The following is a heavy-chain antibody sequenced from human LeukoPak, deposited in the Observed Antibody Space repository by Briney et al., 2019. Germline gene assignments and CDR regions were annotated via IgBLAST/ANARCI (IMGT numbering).Heavy chain of an antibody. CDR2: IYPGDSDA. CDR1: GYSFSTYW. V-gene: IGHV5-51*01. D-gene: IGHD2/OR15-2a*01. CDR3: ARQLKNQYWYFDL. Sequence: PGESLKISCKGSGYSFSTYWIGWVRQMPGKGLEWMGIIYPGDSDARYSPSFQGQVTVSADKSISTAYLQWSSLKASDTAMYYCARQLKNQYWYFDLWGRGTLVTVSS. J-gene: IGHJ2*01.